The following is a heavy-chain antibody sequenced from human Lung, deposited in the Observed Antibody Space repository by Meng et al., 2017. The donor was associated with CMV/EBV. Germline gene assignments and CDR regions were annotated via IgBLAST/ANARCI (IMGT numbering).Heavy chain of an antibody. V-gene: IGHV3-21*04. CDR3: ARSGDGMDV. CDR1: GFTFSAYA. Sequence: GGSLRLSCAASGFTFSAYAMNWVRQTPGKGLEWVSSISTTSTYIYYSDSVKGRFTISRDNAKNSLYLQMSSLRAEDTALYYCARSGDGMDVWGQGPTVTVSS. CDR2: ISTTSTYI. J-gene: IGHJ6*02. D-gene: IGHD1-26*01.